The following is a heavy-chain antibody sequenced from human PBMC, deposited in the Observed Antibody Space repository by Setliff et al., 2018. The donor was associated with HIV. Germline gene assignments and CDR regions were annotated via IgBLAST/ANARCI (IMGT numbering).Heavy chain of an antibody. D-gene: IGHD1-1*01. CDR2: IKGDGSEK. J-gene: IGHJ3*02. V-gene: IGHV3-7*01. Sequence: QPGGSLRLSCAVSGFTFSGYWMGWVRQAPGKGLEWVANIKGDGSEKDYVDSVKGRFTISRDNAKNSLYLQFNSLRAEDTAVYYCARSERVQTHAFDIWGQGTMVTVSS. CDR1: GFTFSGYW. CDR3: ARSERVQTHAFDI.